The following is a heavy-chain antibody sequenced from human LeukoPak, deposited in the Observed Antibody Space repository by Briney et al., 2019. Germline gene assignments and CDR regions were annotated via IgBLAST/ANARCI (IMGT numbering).Heavy chain of an antibody. Sequence: SETLSLTCAVYGGSFSGYYWSWIRQPPGKGLEWIEEINHSGSTNYNPSLKSRVTISVDTSKNQFSLKLSSVTAADTAVYYCARRSSKRFNWYFDLWGRGTLVTVSS. V-gene: IGHV4-34*01. CDR1: GGSFSGYY. J-gene: IGHJ2*01. D-gene: IGHD5-24*01. CDR2: INHSGST. CDR3: ARRSSKRFNWYFDL.